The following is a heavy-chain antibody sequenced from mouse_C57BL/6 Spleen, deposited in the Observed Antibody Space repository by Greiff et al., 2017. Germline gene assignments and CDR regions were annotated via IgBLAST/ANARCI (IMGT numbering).Heavy chain of an antibody. CDR1: GYTFTGYW. Sequence: VQLQQSGAELMKPGASVKLSCKATGYTFTGYWIAWVKQRPGHGLEWIGEILPGSGSTNYNEKFKGKATFTADTSSNTAYMQLSSLATGDSAIYYWARWDYDDELAYWGQGTLVTVSA. D-gene: IGHD2-4*01. CDR3: ARWDYDDELAY. CDR2: ILPGSGST. J-gene: IGHJ3*01. V-gene: IGHV1-9*01.